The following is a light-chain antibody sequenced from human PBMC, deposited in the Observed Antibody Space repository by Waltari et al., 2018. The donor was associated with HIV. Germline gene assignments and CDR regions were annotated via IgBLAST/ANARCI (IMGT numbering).Light chain of an antibody. V-gene: IGKV3-20*01. CDR2: CAS. CDR1: QSVISDY. Sequence: EIVLTQSPGTLSLSPGERATLSCRASQSVISDYLAWYQQKRGQAPRLLIFCASSRATGIPDRFSGSGSGTDFTLTISRLEPEDFAMYYCQQYGNSPRTFGQGTKLEFK. J-gene: IGKJ2*01. CDR3: QQYGNSPRT.